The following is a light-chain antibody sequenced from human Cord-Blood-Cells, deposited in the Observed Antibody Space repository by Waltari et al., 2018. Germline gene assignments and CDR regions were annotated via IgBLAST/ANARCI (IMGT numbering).Light chain of an antibody. V-gene: IGLV2-11*01. J-gene: IGLJ3*02. CDR2: DVS. Sequence: QSALTQPRSVSGSPGQSVTISCTGTSSDVGGYNYVSWYQQHPGKAPKLMIYDVSKRPSGVPDRLSGSKSGNTASLTISGLQAEDEADYYCCSYAGSYPWVFGGGTKLTVL. CDR1: SSDVGGYNY. CDR3: CSYAGSYPWV.